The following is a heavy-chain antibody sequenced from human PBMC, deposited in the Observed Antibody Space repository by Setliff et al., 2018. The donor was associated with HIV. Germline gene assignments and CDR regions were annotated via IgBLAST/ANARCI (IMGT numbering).Heavy chain of an antibody. CDR1: GFTVSSNY. J-gene: IGHJ4*02. D-gene: IGHD2-2*01. Sequence: PGGSLRLSCAASGFTVSSNYMSWVRQAPGKGLEWVSVIYGGGTTHYADSVKGRCTISRDNSKNTVYLQMNSLRVEDTAVYYCARRVYCSSTTCFDSWGQGTLVTVSS. CDR3: ARRVYCSSTTCFDS. CDR2: IYGGGTT. V-gene: IGHV3-66*02.